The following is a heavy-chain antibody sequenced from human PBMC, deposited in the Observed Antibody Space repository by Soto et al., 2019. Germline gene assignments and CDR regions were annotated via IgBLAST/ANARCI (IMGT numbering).Heavy chain of an antibody. D-gene: IGHD2-8*01. V-gene: IGHV3-15*07. CDR1: GFTFSSYC. CDR3: TTDAEWGI. CDR2: IKSKKDGGAT. J-gene: IGHJ3*02. Sequence: GGSLRLSCAASGFTFSSYCMHWVRQAPGKGLEWVGRIKSKKDGGATEYSATVKDRFTISRDDSKDTLYLQLNSLKTQDTGVYYCTTDAEWGIWGQGTMVTVSS.